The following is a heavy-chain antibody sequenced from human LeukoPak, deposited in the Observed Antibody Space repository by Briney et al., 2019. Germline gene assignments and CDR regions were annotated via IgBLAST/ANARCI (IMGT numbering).Heavy chain of an antibody. D-gene: IGHD5-18*01. CDR2: IYYSGST. CDR1: GGSISSSSYY. Sequence: SETLSLTCTVSGGSISSSSYYWGWIRQPPGKGLEWIGSIYYSGSTYYNPSLKSRVTISVDTSKNQFSLKLSSVTAADTAVYYCASGIQLWPNYYYYMDVWGKGTTVTVSS. CDR3: ASGIQLWPNYYYYMDV. V-gene: IGHV4-39*01. J-gene: IGHJ6*03.